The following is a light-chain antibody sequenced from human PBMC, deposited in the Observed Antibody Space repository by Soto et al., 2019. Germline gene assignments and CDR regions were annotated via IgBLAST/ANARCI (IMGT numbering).Light chain of an antibody. CDR1: QTISSW. V-gene: IGKV1-5*03. J-gene: IGKJ1*01. Sequence: IHMAHSPSTLSVSLGDIVAITGRASQTISSWFAWYQQKPGKAPKLLIYKASTLKSGVPSRFSGSGSGTEFTLTISSLQPDDFATYYCQHYNSYSEAFGQGTKVDIK. CDR2: KAS. CDR3: QHYNSYSEA.